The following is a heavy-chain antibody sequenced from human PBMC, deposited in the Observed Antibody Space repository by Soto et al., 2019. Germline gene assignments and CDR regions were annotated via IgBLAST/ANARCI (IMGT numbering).Heavy chain of an antibody. CDR2: ISWNSGNI. CDR3: VRSKGGYSYGTPFDY. CDR1: GFTFDDSA. D-gene: IGHD5-18*01. J-gene: IGHJ4*02. V-gene: IGHV3-9*01. Sequence: PGGSLRLSCAASGFTFDDSAMHWVRQVLGKGLEWVSSISWNSGNIGYADSVKGRFTTSRDNAKNSLYLQMNSLRPEDTALYYCVRSKGGYSYGTPFDYWGQGT.